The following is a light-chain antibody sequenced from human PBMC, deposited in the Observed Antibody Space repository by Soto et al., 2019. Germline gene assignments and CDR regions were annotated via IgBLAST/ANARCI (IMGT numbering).Light chain of an antibody. CDR3: QQFSRSPQGVT. CDR2: GTL. J-gene: IGKJ4*01. V-gene: IGKV3-20*01. CDR1: RSVSSNY. Sequence: EIVLTQSPDTLSLSPGESATLSCRASRSVSSNYLAWYQQKPGQAPRLLVAGTLSRATGIPDRFSGSGPGTEFTLNISGLDTEDFAVYYCQQFSRSPQGVTFGGGTLLEMK.